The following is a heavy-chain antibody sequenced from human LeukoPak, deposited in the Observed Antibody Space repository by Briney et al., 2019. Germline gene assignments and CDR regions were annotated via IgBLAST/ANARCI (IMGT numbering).Heavy chain of an antibody. J-gene: IGHJ3*02. Sequence: PGRSLRLSCAASGFTFSSYGMHWLRQAPGKGLEWVAVIWYDGSNKYYADSVKGRFTISRDNSKNTLYLQMNSLRAEDTAVYYCARELYDYVWGSYRAHDAFDIWGQGTMVTVSS. V-gene: IGHV3-33*01. D-gene: IGHD3-16*02. CDR3: ARELYDYVWGSYRAHDAFDI. CDR2: IWYDGSNK. CDR1: GFTFSSYG.